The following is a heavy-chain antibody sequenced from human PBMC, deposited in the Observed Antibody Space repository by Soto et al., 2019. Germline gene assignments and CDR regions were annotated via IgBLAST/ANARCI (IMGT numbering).Heavy chain of an antibody. CDR2: IIPIFGTA. Sequence: GASVKVSCKASGGTFSSYAISWVRQAPGQGLEWMGGIIPIFGTANYAQKFQGRVTITADESTSTAYMELSSLRSEDTAVYYCARDATFTIVGAPTNNLDYWGQGTLVTVSS. V-gene: IGHV1-69*13. J-gene: IGHJ4*02. CDR3: ARDATFTIVGAPTNNLDY. CDR1: GGTFSSYA. D-gene: IGHD1-26*01.